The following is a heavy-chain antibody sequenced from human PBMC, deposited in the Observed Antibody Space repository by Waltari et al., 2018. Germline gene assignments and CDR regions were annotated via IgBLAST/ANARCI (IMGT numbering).Heavy chain of an antibody. J-gene: IGHJ4*02. V-gene: IGHV3-23*04. CDR3: AKSTGSYYEVFDY. Sequence: EVRLVGSGGGLVQPGASLTLPCAAPGFTFTHSGMGWVRLAAGKWVECVSTSSGSGGNTFYADSVKGRFTMSKDNSKNTLFLQMNSLRFDDTAEYYCAKSTGSYYEVFDYWGRGTLVTVSS. D-gene: IGHD1-26*01. CDR1: GFTFTHSG. CDR2: SSGSGGNT.